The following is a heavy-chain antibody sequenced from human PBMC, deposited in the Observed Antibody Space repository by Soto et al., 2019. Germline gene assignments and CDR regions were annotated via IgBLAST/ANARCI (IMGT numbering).Heavy chain of an antibody. CDR3: AAICSSPSCYGTAV. J-gene: IGHJ6*02. CDR1: GDSIGGVGY. CDR2: ISSSGST. D-gene: IGHD2-2*01. V-gene: IGHV4-38-2*02. Sequence: SETLSLTCTVSGDSIGGVGYWSWIRQFPGRGLEWIGRISSSGSTYYNPALNNRISLSLDTSKKQVSLKLTSVTAADTAVYYCAAICSSPSCYGTAVWGQGTSVTVSS.